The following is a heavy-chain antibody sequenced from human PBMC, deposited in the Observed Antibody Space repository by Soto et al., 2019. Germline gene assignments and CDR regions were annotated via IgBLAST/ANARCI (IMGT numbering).Heavy chain of an antibody. D-gene: IGHD3-10*01. J-gene: IGHJ4*02. CDR2: IYWDDDK. CDR1: GFSLSTSGVG. Sequence: QITLKESGPTLVKPTQTLTLTCNFSGFSLSTSGVGVGWIRQPPGKALEWLALIYWDDDKRYSPSLKSRLTITQDTSKNQVVLTMTNMDPVDTATYYCVHIRYGSGLFDYWGQGTLVTVSS. V-gene: IGHV2-5*02. CDR3: VHIRYGSGLFDY.